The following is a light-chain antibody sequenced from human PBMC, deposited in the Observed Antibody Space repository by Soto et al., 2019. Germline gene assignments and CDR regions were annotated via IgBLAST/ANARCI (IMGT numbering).Light chain of an antibody. J-gene: IGKJ1*01. Sequence: EIVMTQSPATLSVSPGERATLSCRASQSVSNNYLSWYQQKPGQAPRLLIYGASTRATGIPARFSGSGSGTEFTLTISSLQPEDFAVYYCQQYNNWWTFGQGTKVDIK. CDR3: QQYNNWWT. CDR2: GAS. CDR1: QSVSNN. V-gene: IGKV3D-15*01.